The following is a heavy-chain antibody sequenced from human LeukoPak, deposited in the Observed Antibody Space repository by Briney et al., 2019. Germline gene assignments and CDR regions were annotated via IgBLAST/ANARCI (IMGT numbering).Heavy chain of an antibody. Sequence: GGSLRLSCAASGFTFSSYSMNWVRQAPGKGLEWVSSISSSSYIYYADSVKGRFTISRDNAKNSLYLQMNSLRAEDTALYYCARDEVGELLIDYWGQGTLVTVSS. V-gene: IGHV3-21*04. CDR2: ISSSSYI. CDR3: ARDEVGELLIDY. CDR1: GFTFSSYS. J-gene: IGHJ4*02. D-gene: IGHD3-10*01.